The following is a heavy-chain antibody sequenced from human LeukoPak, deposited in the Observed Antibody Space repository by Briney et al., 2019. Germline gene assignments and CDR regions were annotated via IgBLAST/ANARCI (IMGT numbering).Heavy chain of an antibody. CDR3: AKRSRVAVAGPYYYYYYMDV. V-gene: IGHV3-23*01. D-gene: IGHD6-19*01. Sequence: GGSLRLSCAASGFTFSSYAMSWVRQAPGKGLEWVSASSGSGGSTYYADSVKGRFTISRDNSKNTLYLQMNSLRAEDTAVYYCAKRSRVAVAGPYYYYYYMDVWGKGTTVTVSS. CDR2: SSGSGGST. CDR1: GFTFSSYA. J-gene: IGHJ6*03.